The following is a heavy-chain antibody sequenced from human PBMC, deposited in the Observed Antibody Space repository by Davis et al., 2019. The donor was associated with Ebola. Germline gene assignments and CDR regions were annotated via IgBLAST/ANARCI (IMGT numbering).Heavy chain of an antibody. CDR2: IYYSGST. CDR3: ARLPLLRFLEWLGSD. Sequence: MPSETLSLTCTVSGGSISSTSHYWGWIRQPPGKGLQWIGSIYYSGSTYYNPSLKSRVTISVDTSKNQFSLKLTSVTAADTAVYYCARLPLLRFLEWLGSDWGQGTLVTVSS. CDR1: GGSISSTSHY. V-gene: IGHV4-39*01. J-gene: IGHJ4*02. D-gene: IGHD3-3*01.